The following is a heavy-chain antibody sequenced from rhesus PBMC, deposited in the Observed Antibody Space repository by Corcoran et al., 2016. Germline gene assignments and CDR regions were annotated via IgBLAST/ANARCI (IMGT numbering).Heavy chain of an antibody. CDR3: ARAPRQYGSSYYFDY. V-gene: IGHV4-160*01. J-gene: IGHJ4*01. CDR1: GYSLSSNY. CDR2: IYGSSGST. D-gene: IGHD4-29*01. Sequence: QVQLQESGPGLVKPSETQSLTCAVSGYSLSSNYWSWIRQPPGKGLEWIGYIYGSSGSTYYNPPLKCLVNSSTETSKNQFSRKLSSVTAVDTAVYYGARAPRQYGSSYYFDYWVQGVLVTVSS.